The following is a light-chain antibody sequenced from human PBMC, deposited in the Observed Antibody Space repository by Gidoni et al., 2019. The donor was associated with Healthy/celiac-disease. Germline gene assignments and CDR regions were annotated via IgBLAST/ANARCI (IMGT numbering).Light chain of an antibody. CDR3: QQYNNLPIT. J-gene: IGKJ5*01. Sequence: DIQMTLSPSSLSASVVDRVTITCQASQDISNYLNWYQQKPGKAPRLLIYDASNLETGIPARFSGSGSGTDFTFTISSLQPEDIAAYYCQQYNNLPITFGQGTQLEIK. CDR1: QDISNY. V-gene: IGKV1-33*01. CDR2: DAS.